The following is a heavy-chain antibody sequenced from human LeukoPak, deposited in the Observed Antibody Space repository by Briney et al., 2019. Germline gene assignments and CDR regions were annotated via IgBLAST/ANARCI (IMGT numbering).Heavy chain of an antibody. V-gene: IGHV4-34*01. CDR1: GGSFSGYY. J-gene: IGHJ4*02. Sequence: PSETLSLTCAVSGGSFSGYYWNWIRQPPGKGLEWIWEINHSGSTNSNPSLSRPATISVDTSRNQFSLKLSSVTAADTAVYYCASGLVVVEPGVYYFAYSGQRDLVSLSS. D-gene: IGHD2-15*01. CDR3: ASGLVVVEPGVYYFAY. CDR2: INHSGST.